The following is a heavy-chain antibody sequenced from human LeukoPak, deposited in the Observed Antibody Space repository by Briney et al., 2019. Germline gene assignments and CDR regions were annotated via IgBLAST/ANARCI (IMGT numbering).Heavy chain of an antibody. D-gene: IGHD3-16*01. Sequence: GGSLRLSCAASGFTFSSYAMSWVRQAPGKGLEWVSAISGSGGSTYYADSVKGRFTISRGNSKNTLYLQMNSLRAEDTAVYYCAKVDRMIRGYYFDYWGQGTLVTVSS. CDR2: ISGSGGST. V-gene: IGHV3-23*01. CDR3: AKVDRMIRGYYFDY. CDR1: GFTFSSYA. J-gene: IGHJ4*02.